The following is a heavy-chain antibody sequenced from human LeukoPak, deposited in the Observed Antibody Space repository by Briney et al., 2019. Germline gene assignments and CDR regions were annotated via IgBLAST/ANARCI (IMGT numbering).Heavy chain of an antibody. J-gene: IGHJ4*02. CDR2: IKQDGSEK. Sequence: GGSLRLSRAASGFTFSSYWMSWVRQAPGKGLEWVANIKQDGSEKYYVDSVKGRFTISRDNAKNSLYLQMNSLRAEDTAVYYCARSRADYGDSGGSFSDYWGQGTLVTVSS. CDR3: ARSRADYGDSGGSFSDY. V-gene: IGHV3-7*01. D-gene: IGHD4-17*01. CDR1: GFTFSSYW.